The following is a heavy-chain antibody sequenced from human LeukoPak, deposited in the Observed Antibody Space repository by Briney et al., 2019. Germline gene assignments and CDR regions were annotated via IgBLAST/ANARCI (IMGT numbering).Heavy chain of an antibody. CDR1: GFTFSSYA. Sequence: GGSLRLSCAASGFTFSSYAMSWVRQAPGKGLERVSAISGSGGSTHYADSVKGRFTISRDNSKNTLYLQMNSLRAEDTAVYYCASLEVVATGYFDYWGQGTLVTVSS. D-gene: IGHD2-15*01. V-gene: IGHV3-23*01. CDR3: ASLEVVATGYFDY. CDR2: ISGSGGST. J-gene: IGHJ4*02.